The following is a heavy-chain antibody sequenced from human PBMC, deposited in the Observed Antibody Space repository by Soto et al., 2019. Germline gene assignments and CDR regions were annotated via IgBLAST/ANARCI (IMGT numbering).Heavy chain of an antibody. CDR3: AREYSSSWYSYGVDY. Sequence: PGGSLRLSFAATGFTFSSYSMNWVRQAPGKGLEWVSSISSSSSYIYYADSVKGRFTISRDNAKNSLYLQMNSLSAEDPAVYYCAREYSSSWYSYGVDYWGQGTLDTVS. CDR2: ISSSSSYI. D-gene: IGHD6-13*01. V-gene: IGHV3-21*01. CDR1: GFTFSSYS. J-gene: IGHJ4*02.